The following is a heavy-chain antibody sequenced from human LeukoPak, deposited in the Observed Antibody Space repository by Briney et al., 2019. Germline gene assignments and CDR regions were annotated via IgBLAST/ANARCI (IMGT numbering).Heavy chain of an antibody. V-gene: IGHV3-53*01. CDR2: IYSGGST. J-gene: IGHJ3*02. D-gene: IGHD3-10*01. CDR1: GFTVSSNY. CDR3: ARTMVRGVKFALHDAFDI. Sequence: GGSLRLSCAASGFTVSSNYMSWVRQAPGKGLEWVSVIYSGGSTYYADSVKGRFTISRDNSKNTLYLQMNSLRAEDTAVYYCARTMVRGVKFALHDAFDIWGQGTMVTVSS.